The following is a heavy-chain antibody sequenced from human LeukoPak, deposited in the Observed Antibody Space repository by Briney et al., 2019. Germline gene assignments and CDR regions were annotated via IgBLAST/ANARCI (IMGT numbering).Heavy chain of an antibody. J-gene: IGHJ4*02. CDR2: IYPGDSDT. D-gene: IGHD5-24*01. Sequence: GGSLRLSCAASGFTFSDSAMHWVRQASGKGLEWMGIIYPGDSDTRYSPSFQGQVTISADKSITTTYLHWSSLKASDTAMYYCARGEEMADYWGQGTLVTVSS. V-gene: IGHV5-51*01. CDR3: ARGEEMADY. CDR1: GFTFSDSA.